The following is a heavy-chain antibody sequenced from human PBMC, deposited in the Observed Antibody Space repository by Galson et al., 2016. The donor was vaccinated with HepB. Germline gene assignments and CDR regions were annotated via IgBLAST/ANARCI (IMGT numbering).Heavy chain of an antibody. D-gene: IGHD2-8*01. V-gene: IGHV3-74*01. Sequence: SLRLSCAASGFTFSPYWMHWVRQAPGKGLVWVSHINSDGSTTTYADSVKGRFTVSRDNAKSTLYLQMDSLRVDDTAVYYCARGTNDFCYYWGQGALVTVSS. CDR3: ARGTNDFCYY. J-gene: IGHJ4*02. CDR2: INSDGSTT. CDR1: GFTFSPYW.